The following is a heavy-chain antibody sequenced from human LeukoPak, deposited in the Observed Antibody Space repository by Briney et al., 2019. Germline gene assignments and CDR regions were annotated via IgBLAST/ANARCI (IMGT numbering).Heavy chain of an antibody. CDR1: GFTFDDYG. J-gene: IGHJ4*02. D-gene: IGHD6-13*01. V-gene: IGHV3-20*04. CDR2: INWNGGST. Sequence: GGSLRLSCAASGFTFDDYGMSWVGQAPGKWLEWVSGINWNGGSTGYADSVKGRFTISRDNAKNSLYLQMNSLRAEDTALYYCARDLYSSSCSHWGQGTLVTVSS. CDR3: ARDLYSSSCSH.